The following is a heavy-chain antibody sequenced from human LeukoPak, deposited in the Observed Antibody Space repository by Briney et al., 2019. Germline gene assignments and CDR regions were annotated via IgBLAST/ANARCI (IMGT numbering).Heavy chain of an antibody. CDR1: GGSFSNYY. V-gene: IGHV4-34*01. D-gene: IGHD3-16*02. CDR3: ASSRLRLGELSGAFDI. Sequence: SETLSLTCAVYGGSFSNYYWNWIRQPPGKGLEWIGEISHSGNTNYNPSLKGRVTISVDTSKKQFSLKLSSVTAADTAVYYCASSRLRLGELSGAFDIWGQGTMVTVSS. CDR2: ISHSGNT. J-gene: IGHJ3*02.